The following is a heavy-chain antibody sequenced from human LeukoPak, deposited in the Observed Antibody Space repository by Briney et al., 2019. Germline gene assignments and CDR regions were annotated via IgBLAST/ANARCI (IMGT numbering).Heavy chain of an antibody. CDR2: INPNSGGT. V-gene: IGHV1-2*02. CDR1: GYTFTVYY. CDR3: AAAYSSGWCSPYY. J-gene: IGHJ4*02. Sequence: GSLKVSCKASGYTFTVYYMHWGRQAPGQGGEWMGWINPNSGGTNYAQKLRGRVTMTRDTSISTAYMELRRLRSDDTDVYYCAAAYSSGWCSPYYCGQGTLVTVS. D-gene: IGHD6-19*01.